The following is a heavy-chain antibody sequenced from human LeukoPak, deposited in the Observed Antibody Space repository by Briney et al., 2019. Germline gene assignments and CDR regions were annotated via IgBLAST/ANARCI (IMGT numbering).Heavy chain of an antibody. J-gene: IGHJ4*02. V-gene: IGHV4-30-4*01. Sequence: SSETLSLTCTVSGDSISNYYWSWIRQPPGKGLEWIGYIYYSGSTYYNPSLKSRVTISVDTSRNQFSLKLSSVTAADTAVYYCARDGKDTSAVAAPFFDYWGQGTLVTVSS. CDR2: IYYSGST. CDR3: ARDGKDTSAVAAPFFDY. CDR1: GDSISNYY. D-gene: IGHD2-15*01.